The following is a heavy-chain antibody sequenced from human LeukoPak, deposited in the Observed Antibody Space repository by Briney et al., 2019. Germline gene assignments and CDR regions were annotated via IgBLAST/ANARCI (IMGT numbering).Heavy chain of an antibody. CDR1: GITFSNAW. D-gene: IGHD3-22*01. V-gene: IGHV3-15*01. CDR2: IKRETDGGTI. CDR3: TTDRYYDNSELQFQH. J-gene: IGHJ1*01. Sequence: PGGSLRLSCVVSGITFSNAWMSWVRQAPGKGLEWLGRIKRETDGGTIDYAAPVKGRFTISRDDSRNTLYLQMDSLKIEDTAVYYCTTDRYYDNSELQFQHWGQGTLVTVSS.